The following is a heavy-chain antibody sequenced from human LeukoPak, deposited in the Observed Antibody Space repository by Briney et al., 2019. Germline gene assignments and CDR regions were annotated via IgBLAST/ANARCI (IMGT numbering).Heavy chain of an antibody. Sequence: GGSLRLSCAASGFTFSNYWMHWVRQTPGKGLVWVSRINNDGSTTSYADSVKGRFTISRDNAKNTLYLQMNSLRAEDTALYYCAKGTSSWHEFDYWGQGTLVTVSS. J-gene: IGHJ4*02. V-gene: IGHV3-74*01. CDR2: INNDGSTT. CDR3: AKGTSSWHEFDY. CDR1: GFTFSNYW. D-gene: IGHD6-13*01.